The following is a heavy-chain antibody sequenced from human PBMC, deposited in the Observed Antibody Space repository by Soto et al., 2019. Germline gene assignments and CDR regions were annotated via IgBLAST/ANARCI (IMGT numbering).Heavy chain of an antibody. J-gene: IGHJ4*02. CDR2: IYYSGST. V-gene: IGHV4-59*01. CDR1: GGSISSYY. CDR3: ARVSYTNCGGDCYWRYFDY. D-gene: IGHD2-21*02. Sequence: SETLSVTCTVSGGSISSYYWSWSRQPPGKGLEWIGYIYYSGSTNYNPSLKSRVTISVDTSKNQFSLKLSSVTAADTAVYYCARVSYTNCGGDCYWRYFDYWGQGTLVTVSS.